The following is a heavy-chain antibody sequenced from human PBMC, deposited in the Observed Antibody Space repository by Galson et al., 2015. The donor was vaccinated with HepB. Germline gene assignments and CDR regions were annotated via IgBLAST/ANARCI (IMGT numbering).Heavy chain of an antibody. CDR3: SRAPYARGWYPDY. CDR1: GFTFSDFY. J-gene: IGHJ4*02. V-gene: IGHV3-72*01. CDR2: IRNKINRYST. D-gene: IGHD6-19*01. Sequence: SLRLSCAGSGFTFSDFYMDWVRQAPGKGLEWVGRIRNKINRYSTDYVGSVKGRFTISRDDSKNSVYLQMNGLETEDTAVYYCSRAPYARGWYPDYWGQGTLVTVSS.